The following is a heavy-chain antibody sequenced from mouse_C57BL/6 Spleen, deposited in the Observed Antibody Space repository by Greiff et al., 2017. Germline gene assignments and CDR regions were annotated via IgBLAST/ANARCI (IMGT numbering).Heavy chain of an antibody. D-gene: IGHD1-1*01. CDR1: GYTFTSYW. CDR3: SHYYGSSSAWFAY. Sequence: QVQLQQPGAELVKPGASVKLSCKASGYTFTSYWMQWVKHRPGQGLEWIGEIDPSDSYTNYNQKFKGKATLTVDTSSSTAYMQLSSLTSEDSAVYYCSHYYGSSSAWFAYWGQGTLVTVSA. V-gene: IGHV1-50*01. CDR2: IDPSDSYT. J-gene: IGHJ3*01.